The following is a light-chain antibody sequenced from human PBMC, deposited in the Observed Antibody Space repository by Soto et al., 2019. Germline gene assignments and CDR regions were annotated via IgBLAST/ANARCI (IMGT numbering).Light chain of an antibody. Sequence: EIVMTQSPATLSVSPGERATLSCRASRSVSSNLAWYQQKPGQAPRLLIYGPSTRATGIPARFSGSGSGTAFTITISSLQSEDFAIYYCQQYKNWPAISFGQGTRLEIK. CDR1: RSVSSN. CDR3: QQYKNWPAIS. CDR2: GPS. V-gene: IGKV3D-15*01. J-gene: IGKJ5*01.